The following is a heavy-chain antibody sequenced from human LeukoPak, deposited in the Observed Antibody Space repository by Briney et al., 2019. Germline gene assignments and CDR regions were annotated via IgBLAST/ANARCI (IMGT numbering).Heavy chain of an antibody. V-gene: IGHV4-59*01. CDR2: IYYSGST. CDR3: ARENTDDSTAAFDY. D-gene: IGHD3-22*01. CDR1: GGSISSYY. Sequence: SETLSLTCTVSGGSISSYYWSWIRQPPGKGLEWIGYIYYSGSTNYNPSLKSRVTISVDTSKSQFSLKLSSVTAADTAVYYCARENTDDSTAAFDYWGQGTLVTVSS. J-gene: IGHJ4*02.